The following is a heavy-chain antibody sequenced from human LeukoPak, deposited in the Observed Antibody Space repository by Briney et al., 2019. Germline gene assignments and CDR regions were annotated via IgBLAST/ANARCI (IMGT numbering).Heavy chain of an antibody. CDR3: ARSMVRGGGNY. D-gene: IGHD3-10*01. V-gene: IGHV3-30-3*01. J-gene: IGHJ4*02. CDR1: GFTFSSYA. Sequence: GGSLRLSCAASGFTFSSYAMHWVRQAPGKGLEWVAVISYDGSNKYYADSVKGRFTISRDNAKNSLYLQMNSLRAEDTAVYYCARSMVRGGGNYWGQGTLVTVSS. CDR2: ISYDGSNK.